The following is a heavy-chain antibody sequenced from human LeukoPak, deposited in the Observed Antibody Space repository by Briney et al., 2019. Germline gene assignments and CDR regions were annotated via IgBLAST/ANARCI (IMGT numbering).Heavy chain of an antibody. CDR3: AREKMATIPFDY. Sequence: GGSLRLSCAASGFTFNSYAMHWVRQAPGKGLEWVAVISYDGSNKYYADSVKGRFTISRDNSKNTLYLQMNSLRAEDTAVYYCAREKMATIPFDYWGQGTLVTVSS. V-gene: IGHV3-30-3*01. CDR1: GFTFNSYA. J-gene: IGHJ4*02. D-gene: IGHD5-24*01. CDR2: ISYDGSNK.